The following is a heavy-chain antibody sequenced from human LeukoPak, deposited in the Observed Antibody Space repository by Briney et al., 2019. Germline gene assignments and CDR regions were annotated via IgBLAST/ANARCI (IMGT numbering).Heavy chain of an antibody. D-gene: IGHD4-17*01. CDR3: ARHSWVNGYFDF. J-gene: IGHJ4*02. CDR1: GGSISSYY. V-gene: IGHV4-59*08. CDR2: LYDGGST. Sequence: SEALSLTCTVSGGSISSYYWSWVRQPPGKGLEWIGYLYDGGSTHYNPSLKSRVIISVDTSKNQFSLNLNSVTAADTAVYFCARHSWVNGYFDFWGQGTLVTVSS.